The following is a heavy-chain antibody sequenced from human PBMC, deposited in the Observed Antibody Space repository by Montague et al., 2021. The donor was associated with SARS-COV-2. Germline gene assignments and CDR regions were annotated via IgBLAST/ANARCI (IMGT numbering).Heavy chain of an antibody. J-gene: IGHJ3*02. CDR1: GGSFSGYY. CDR3: ARVLDYCDSGGYYFDAFDI. CDR2: INHSGSI. D-gene: IGHD3-22*01. V-gene: IGHV4-34*01. Sequence: ETLSLICAVYGGSFSGYYWSWIRQPPGKGLEWIGEINHSGSINYNPSLKSRVTISVDTSKNQFSLKLSSVTAADTAVYYCARVLDYCDSGGYYFDAFDIWGQGTMVTVSS.